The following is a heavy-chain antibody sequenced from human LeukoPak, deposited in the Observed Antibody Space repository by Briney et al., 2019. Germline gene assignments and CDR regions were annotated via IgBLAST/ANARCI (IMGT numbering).Heavy chain of an antibody. V-gene: IGHV4-39*07. J-gene: IGHJ6*03. CDR2: IYNNGIT. D-gene: IGHD3-22*01. CDR3: ARLRVISGYYTYYYYYYMDV. CDR1: GGSLSSTTYY. Sequence: KPSETLSLTCTVSGGSLSSTTYYWGWIRQPPGKGLEWLGTIYNNGITYDNPSLKSRVTMSVDTSKNQFSLKLTSVTAADTAVYYCARLRVISGYYTYYYYYYMDVWGKGTTVTISS.